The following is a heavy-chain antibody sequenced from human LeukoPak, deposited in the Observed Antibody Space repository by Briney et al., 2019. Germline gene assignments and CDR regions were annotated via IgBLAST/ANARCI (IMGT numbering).Heavy chain of an antibody. Sequence: SETLSLTCSVSGGSVNTYYWSWIRQSAGKGLEWIGRISITEGTNYNPSLKSRVSMSVDTSKNQFSLKLSSVTAADTAVYYCARALGYDILTGWADYWGQGTLVTVSS. CDR3: ARALGYDILTGWADY. D-gene: IGHD3-9*01. V-gene: IGHV4-4*07. J-gene: IGHJ4*02. CDR1: GGSVNTYY. CDR2: ISITEGT.